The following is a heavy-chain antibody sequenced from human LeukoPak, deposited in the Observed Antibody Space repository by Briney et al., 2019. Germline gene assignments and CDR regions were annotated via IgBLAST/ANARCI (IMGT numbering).Heavy chain of an antibody. CDR1: GFTFSDYY. CDR3: ARVREMGYSYGPYFDY. Sequence: GGSLRLSCAASGFTFSDYYMSWIRQAPGKGLEWASYISSSGSTIYYADSVKGRFTISRDNAKNSLYLQMNSLRAEDTAVYYCARVREMGYSYGPYFDYWGQGTLVTVSS. CDR2: ISSSGSTI. V-gene: IGHV3-11*04. J-gene: IGHJ4*02. D-gene: IGHD5-18*01.